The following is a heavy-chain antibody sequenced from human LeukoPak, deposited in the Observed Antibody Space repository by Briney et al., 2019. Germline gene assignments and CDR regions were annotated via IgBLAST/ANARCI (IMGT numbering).Heavy chain of an antibody. D-gene: IGHD1-26*01. J-gene: IGHJ6*03. Sequence: GGSLRLSCAASGFTFTSYAMSWVRQAPGKGLDWVSTIGGSAGGGRTYYANSVKGRFTISRDNSKNTLYLQMNSLRAEDTAVYYCAKDVGSVGHYYYYMDVWGKGTTVTVSS. CDR1: GFTFTSYA. CDR3: AKDVGSVGHYYYYMDV. CDR2: IGGSAGGGRT. V-gene: IGHV3-23*01.